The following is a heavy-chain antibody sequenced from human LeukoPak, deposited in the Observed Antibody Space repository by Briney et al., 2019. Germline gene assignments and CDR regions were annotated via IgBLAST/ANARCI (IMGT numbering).Heavy chain of an antibody. CDR1: GGSFSGYY. V-gene: IGHV4-34*01. D-gene: IGHD4-17*01. CDR2: INHSGGT. J-gene: IGHJ4*02. CDR3: ARGTTVPYFDY. Sequence: SETLPLTCAVYGGSFSGYYWSWIRQPTGKGLEWIGEINHSGGTNYNPSLKSRVTISVDTSKNQFSLKLSSVTAADTAVYYCARGTTVPYFDYWGQGTLVTVSS.